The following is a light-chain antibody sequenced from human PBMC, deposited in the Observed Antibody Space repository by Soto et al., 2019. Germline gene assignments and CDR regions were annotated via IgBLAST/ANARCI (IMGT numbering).Light chain of an antibody. Sequence: QSVLTQPPSASGSPGRSVTIACTGTSSDVGGYDYVSWFQQHPGKAPKLIIHEVTKRPSGVSDRFSASKSGNTASLPVSGLQAEDEADYYCSSFVAGNNYWVFGGGTKVTVL. V-gene: IGLV2-8*01. CDR3: SSFVAGNNYWV. CDR2: EVT. J-gene: IGLJ3*02. CDR1: SSDVGGYDY.